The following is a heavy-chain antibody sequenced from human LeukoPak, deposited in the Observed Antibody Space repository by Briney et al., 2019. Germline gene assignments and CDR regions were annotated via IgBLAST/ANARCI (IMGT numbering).Heavy chain of an antibody. Sequence: GGSLRLSCVASGFTFSSYGMHWVRQAPGKGLERVAFIRYDGSTKDYADSVKGRFTMSRDNSKNTLYLQMNSLRVEGTAVYYCAKGEIRDSSGYYDSWGQGTLVTVSS. CDR3: AKGEIRDSSGYYDS. CDR2: IRYDGSTK. D-gene: IGHD3-22*01. V-gene: IGHV3-30*02. J-gene: IGHJ4*02. CDR1: GFTFSSYG.